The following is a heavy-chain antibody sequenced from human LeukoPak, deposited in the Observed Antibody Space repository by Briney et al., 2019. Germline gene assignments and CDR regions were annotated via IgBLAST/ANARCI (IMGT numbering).Heavy chain of an antibody. CDR2: IYYSGST. V-gene: IGHV4-39*07. D-gene: IGHD3-3*01. CDR1: GGSISSTYY. Sequence: SETLSLTCTVSGGSISSTYYWGWIRQPPGKGLEWIGSIYYSGSTYYNPSLKSRVTILVDTSKNQFSLKLSSVTAADTAVYYCARVPIFGVVILDYWGQGTLVTVSS. J-gene: IGHJ4*02. CDR3: ARVPIFGVVILDY.